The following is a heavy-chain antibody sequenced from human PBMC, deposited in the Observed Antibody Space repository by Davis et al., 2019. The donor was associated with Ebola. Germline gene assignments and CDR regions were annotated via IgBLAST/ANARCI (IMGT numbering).Heavy chain of an antibody. CDR1: GFSFSTHG. CDR3: AASGGFDPFDF. D-gene: IGHD3-10*01. CDR2: IWFDGSKE. J-gene: IGHJ4*02. V-gene: IGHV3-33*03. Sequence: GESLKISCAASGFSFSTHGMHWVRQPPGKGLEWLALIWFDGSKEIYADSVKGRFTISRDDSTSRLYLQMNNLRAEDTAVYFCAASGGFDPFDFWGQGTLVIVSS.